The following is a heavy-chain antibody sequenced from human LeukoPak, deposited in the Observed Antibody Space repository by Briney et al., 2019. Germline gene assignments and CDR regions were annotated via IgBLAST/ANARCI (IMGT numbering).Heavy chain of an antibody. CDR3: ARDPSTSQYYYYYYYMDV. CDR1: GFTFSSYW. CDR2: INSDGSST. V-gene: IGHV3-74*01. D-gene: IGHD2-2*01. J-gene: IGHJ6*03. Sequence: PGGSLRLSCAASGFTFSSYWMHWVRQAPGKGLVWVSRINSDGSSTSYADSVKGRFTISRDNAKNTLYLQMNSLRAEDTAVYYCARDPSTSQYYYYYYYMDVWGKGTTVTVSS.